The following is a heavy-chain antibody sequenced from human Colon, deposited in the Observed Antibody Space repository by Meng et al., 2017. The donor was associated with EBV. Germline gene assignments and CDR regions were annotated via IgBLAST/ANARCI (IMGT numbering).Heavy chain of an antibody. V-gene: IGHV4-4*02. CDR1: GDSLSSANW. J-gene: IGHJ4*02. CDR2: IHHNGNT. CDR3: ARTAICIGGSCTTWDY. D-gene: IGHD2-15*01. Sequence: QVHVQESGRGLVKPSETLSLTCAVSGDSLSSANWWSWVRQPPGKGLEWIGEIHHNGNTNYNPSLKSRVTISVDKSKNQFVLKVTSVTAADTAVYYCARTAICIGGSCTTWDYWGQGALVTVFS.